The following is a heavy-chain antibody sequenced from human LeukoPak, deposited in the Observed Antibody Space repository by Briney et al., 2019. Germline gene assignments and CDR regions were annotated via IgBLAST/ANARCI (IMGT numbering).Heavy chain of an antibody. D-gene: IGHD6-13*01. Sequence: GGSLRLSCAASGFIVNSNYMSWVRQAPGKGLEWLSVIYSSGNTLYADSVKGRFTISSDNSKNTLYLQMNSLRAEDTAVYYCAKDLYISSSFYFDYWGQGTLVTVSS. CDR1: GFIVNSNY. CDR3: AKDLYISSSFYFDY. J-gene: IGHJ4*02. CDR2: IYSSGNT. V-gene: IGHV3-66*01.